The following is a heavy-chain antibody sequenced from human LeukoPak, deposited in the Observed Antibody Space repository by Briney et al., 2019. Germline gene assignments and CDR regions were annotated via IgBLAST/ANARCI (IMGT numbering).Heavy chain of an antibody. CDR1: GFTFSSYS. CDR3: ARVQGRQADY. J-gene: IGHJ4*02. Sequence: PGGSLRPSCAASGFTFSSYSMNWVRQAPGKGLEWVSSISSSSSYIYYADSVKGRFTISRDNAKNSLYLQMNSLRAEDTAVYYCARVQGRQADYWGQGTLVTVSS. CDR2: ISSSSSYI. V-gene: IGHV3-21*01. D-gene: IGHD3-10*01.